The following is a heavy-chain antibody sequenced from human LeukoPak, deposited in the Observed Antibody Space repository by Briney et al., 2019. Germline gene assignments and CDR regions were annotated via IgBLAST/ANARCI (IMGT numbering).Heavy chain of an antibody. D-gene: IGHD1-26*01. CDR2: IDGSGDST. J-gene: IGHJ4*02. CDR3: AREGPGSYYYFDY. V-gene: IGHV3-23*01. Sequence: GGSLRLSCAASRFIFSNYGMNWVRQAPGKGLEWVSSIDGSGDSTFYADSVKGRFTISRDTSKNTLYLQMNSLRAEDTAVYYCAREGPGSYYYFDYWGQGALVTVSS. CDR1: RFIFSNYG.